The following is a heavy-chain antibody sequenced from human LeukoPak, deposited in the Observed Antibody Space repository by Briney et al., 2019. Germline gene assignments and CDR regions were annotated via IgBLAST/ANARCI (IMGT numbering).Heavy chain of an antibody. CDR1: GYTFSSYG. D-gene: IGHD4-17*01. CDR3: ARVSDYGDYNDY. V-gene: IGHV1-18*01. Sequence: ASVKVSCKASGYTFSSYGISWVRQAPGQGLEWMGWISAYNGNSNYAQKFQGRVSMTTDTSTSTAYLELRSLRSDDTAVYYCARVSDYGDYNDYWGQGTLVTVSS. CDR2: ISAYNGNS. J-gene: IGHJ4*02.